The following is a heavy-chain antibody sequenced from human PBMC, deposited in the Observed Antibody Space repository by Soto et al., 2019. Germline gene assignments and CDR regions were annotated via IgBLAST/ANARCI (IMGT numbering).Heavy chain of an antibody. Sequence: QVQLVQSGAEVKKPGSSVKVSCKASGGTFSSYAISWVRQAPGQGLEWIGGIIPIFGTANFAQKIEGRVTITADESTSTAYMELSSLRSEDTAVYYCARSHQPRGKRELLGDYYYYGMDVWGQGTTVTVSS. V-gene: IGHV1-69*01. J-gene: IGHJ6*02. CDR1: GGTFSSYA. CDR3: ARSHQPRGKRELLGDYYYYGMDV. D-gene: IGHD1-7*01. CDR2: IIPIFGTA.